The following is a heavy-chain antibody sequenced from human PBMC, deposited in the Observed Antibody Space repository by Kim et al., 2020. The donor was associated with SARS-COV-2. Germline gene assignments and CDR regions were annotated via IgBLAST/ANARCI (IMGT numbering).Heavy chain of an antibody. Sequence: GGSLRLSCAASGFTFGDYAMHWVRQAPGKGLEWVSGISWNSGSIGYADSVKGRFTISRDNAKNSLYLQMNSLRAEDTALYYCAKGLSFWSGPNWFDPWGQGTLVTVSS. CDR1: GFTFGDYA. CDR2: ISWNSGSI. D-gene: IGHD3-3*01. V-gene: IGHV3-9*01. CDR3: AKGLSFWSGPNWFDP. J-gene: IGHJ5*02.